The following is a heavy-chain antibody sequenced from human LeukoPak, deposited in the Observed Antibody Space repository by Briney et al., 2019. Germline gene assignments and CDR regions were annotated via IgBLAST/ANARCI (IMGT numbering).Heavy chain of an antibody. CDR3: AKDRYGDYGPGYFDY. CDR2: ISWNSGST. CDR1: GFTFDDYA. J-gene: IGHJ4*02. V-gene: IGHV3-23*01. Sequence: GGSLRLSCAASGFTFDDYAMHWVRQAPGKGLEWVSGISWNSGSTYYADSVKGRFTISRDNSKNTLYLQMNSLRAEDTAVYYCAKDRYGDYGPGYFDYWGQGTLVTVSS. D-gene: IGHD4-17*01.